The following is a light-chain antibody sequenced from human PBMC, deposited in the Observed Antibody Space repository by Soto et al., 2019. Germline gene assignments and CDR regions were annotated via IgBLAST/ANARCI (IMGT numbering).Light chain of an antibody. CDR1: QSVSSN. CDR3: QQYNNWPPWT. CDR2: GAY. J-gene: IGKJ1*01. V-gene: IGKV3-15*01. Sequence: EIVMTQSPATLSVSPGDIATLSCRAIQSVSSNLALYQQQPGQAPRLFIYGAYTRATGIPARFSGSGSGTEFTLTISSLQSEDFAVYYCQQYNNWPPWTLGQGTKVDIK.